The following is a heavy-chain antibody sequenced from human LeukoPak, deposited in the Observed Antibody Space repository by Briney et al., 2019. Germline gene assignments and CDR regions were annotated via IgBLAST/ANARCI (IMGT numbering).Heavy chain of an antibody. Sequence: GGSLRLSCAASGFTFSSYSMNWVRQAPGKGLEWVSSISSSSSYIYYADSVKGRFTISRDNAKNSLYLQMNSLRAEDTAVYYCAKPVSLEYSSSFDYWGQGTLVTVSS. CDR2: ISSSSSYI. J-gene: IGHJ4*02. V-gene: IGHV3-21*04. CDR1: GFTFSSYS. D-gene: IGHD5-12*01. CDR3: AKPVSLEYSSSFDY.